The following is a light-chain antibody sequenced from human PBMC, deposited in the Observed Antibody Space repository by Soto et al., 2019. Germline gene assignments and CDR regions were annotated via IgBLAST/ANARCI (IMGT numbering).Light chain of an antibody. CDR1: SSDVGGYNL. Sequence: QSALTQPASVSGSPGQSITISCTGTSSDVGGYNLVSWYQQYPDKAPKLMIFDVNTRPSGVSKRFSGSTSGNTASLTISGLQAEDEADYYCSSYKSSSTLPYVFGTGTKVTVL. CDR2: DVN. CDR3: SSYKSSSTLPYV. V-gene: IGLV2-14*01. J-gene: IGLJ1*01.